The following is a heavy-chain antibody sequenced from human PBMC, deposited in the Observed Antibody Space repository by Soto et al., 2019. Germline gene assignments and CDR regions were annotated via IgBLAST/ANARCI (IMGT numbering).Heavy chain of an antibody. CDR3: ARDGIVVVPAAIGAYYYYYYMDV. Sequence: ASVKVSCKASGYTFTSYAMHWVRQAPGQRLEWMGWINAGNGNTKYSQKFQGRVTITRDTSASTAYMELSSLRSEDTAVYYCARDGIVVVPAAIGAYYYYYYMDVWGKGTTVTVSS. D-gene: IGHD2-2*01. V-gene: IGHV1-3*01. J-gene: IGHJ6*03. CDR1: GYTFTSYA. CDR2: INAGNGNT.